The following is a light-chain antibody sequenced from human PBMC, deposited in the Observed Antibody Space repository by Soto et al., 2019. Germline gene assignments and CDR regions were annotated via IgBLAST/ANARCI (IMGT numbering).Light chain of an antibody. CDR3: QTWGTGIWV. Sequence: QLVLTQWPSASASLGASVKLTCTLSSGYSTYGIAWHQQQPEKGPRFLMKLNSDGSHNKGDGIPDRFSGSSSGAERYLTISSLQLEDEADYYCQTWGTGIWVFGGGTKVTVL. CDR2: LNSDGSH. CDR1: SGYSTYG. J-gene: IGLJ3*02. V-gene: IGLV4-69*01.